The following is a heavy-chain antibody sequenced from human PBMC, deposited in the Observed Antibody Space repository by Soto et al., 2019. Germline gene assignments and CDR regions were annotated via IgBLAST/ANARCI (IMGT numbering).Heavy chain of an antibody. Sequence: QLQLQESGPGLVKPSETLSLTCTVSGGSISSSSYYWGWIRQPPGKGLEWIGSIYYSGSTYYNPSHRSRATISVEPSKNQGSLKLSSVTAADTAVYYCARRAGDAFDIWGQGTMVTVSS. CDR2: IYYSGST. CDR1: GGSISSSSYY. CDR3: ARRAGDAFDI. J-gene: IGHJ3*02. V-gene: IGHV4-39*01.